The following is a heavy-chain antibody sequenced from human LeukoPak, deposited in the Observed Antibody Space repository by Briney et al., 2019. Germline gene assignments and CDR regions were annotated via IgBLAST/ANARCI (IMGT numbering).Heavy chain of an antibody. CDR2: LDPEDGET. CDR3: ATPPIGYCSRTSCYRRAFDI. J-gene: IGHJ3*02. D-gene: IGHD2-2*01. Sequence: ASVKVSCKLSGYTLTELSMHWVRAAPGKGLEWMGGLDPEDGETIYAQKFQGRVTLTEDTSTDTAYMELSSLRSEDTAVYYCATPPIGYCSRTSCYRRAFDIWGRGTMVTVSS. V-gene: IGHV1-24*01. CDR1: GYTLTELS.